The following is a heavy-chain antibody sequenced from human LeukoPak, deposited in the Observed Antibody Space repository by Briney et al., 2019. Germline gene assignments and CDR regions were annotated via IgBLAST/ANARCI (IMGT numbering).Heavy chain of an antibody. CDR2: INPSGGST. V-gene: IGHV1-46*01. D-gene: IGHD3-16*01. Sequence: ASVKVSCKASGYTFTGYYMHWVRQAPGQGLEWMGWINPSGGSTSYAQKFQGRVTMTRDTSTSTVYMELSSLRSEDTAVYYCARSMITFGGVNYWGQGTLVTVSS. J-gene: IGHJ4*02. CDR3: ARSMITFGGVNY. CDR1: GYTFTGYY.